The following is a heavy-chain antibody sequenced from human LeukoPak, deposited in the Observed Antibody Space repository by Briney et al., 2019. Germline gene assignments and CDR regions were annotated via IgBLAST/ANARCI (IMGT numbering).Heavy chain of an antibody. J-gene: IGHJ4*02. CDR3: ARHYCTGASCPDYFDY. D-gene: IGHD2-15*01. CDR1: GGSISSYY. V-gene: IGHV4-59*08. CDR2: IYYSGSA. Sequence: SETLSLTCSVSGGSISSYYWNWIRQPPGKGLEWIGYIYYSGSANYNPSLKSRVTLSVDTSKNQFSLKLSSVTAADTAVYYCARHYCTGASCPDYFDYWGQGTLVAVSS.